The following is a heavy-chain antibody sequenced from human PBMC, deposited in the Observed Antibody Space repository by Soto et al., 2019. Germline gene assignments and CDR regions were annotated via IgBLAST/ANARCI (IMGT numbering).Heavy chain of an antibody. Sequence: GASVKVSCKASGYTFTSYYMHWVRQAPGQGLEWMGIINPSGGSTSYAQKFQGRVTMTRDTSTSTVYMELSSLRSEDTAVYYCARDLKGDDYGDYYYYGMDVCGQRPTVTVSS. J-gene: IGHJ6*02. CDR3: ARDLKGDDYGDYYYYGMDV. V-gene: IGHV1-46*01. CDR2: INPSGGST. CDR1: GYTFTSYY. D-gene: IGHD4-17*01.